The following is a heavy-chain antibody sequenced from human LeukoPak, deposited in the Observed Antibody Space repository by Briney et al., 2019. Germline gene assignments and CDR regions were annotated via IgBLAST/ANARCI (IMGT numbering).Heavy chain of an antibody. V-gene: IGHV4-39*01. J-gene: IGHJ3*02. D-gene: IGHD2-21*01. CDR2: LFYSGST. CDR1: GGSISSSLDF. Sequence: SETLSLTGTVSGGSISSSLDFWGWIRQPPGKGLEWIGTLFYSGSTKYNPSLSSRVNIYAVTSKSQFSLKMTSVTAADTAVYYCARRAYSVPYAFEIWGQGTMVTVS. CDR3: ARRAYSVPYAFEI.